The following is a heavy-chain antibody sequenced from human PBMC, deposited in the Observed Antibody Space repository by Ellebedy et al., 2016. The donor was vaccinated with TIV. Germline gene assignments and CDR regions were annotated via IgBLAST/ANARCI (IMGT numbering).Heavy chain of an antibody. Sequence: GESLKISCAASGFTFSSYWMHWVRQAPGKGLVWVSRINSDGSSTSYADSVKGRFTISRDNAKNTLYLQVSSLRAEDTAMYYCVRRGVSYGYDYWGLGTLVTVSS. CDR2: INSDGSST. CDR1: GFTFSSYW. V-gene: IGHV3-74*01. D-gene: IGHD5-18*01. J-gene: IGHJ4*01. CDR3: VRRGVSYGYDY.